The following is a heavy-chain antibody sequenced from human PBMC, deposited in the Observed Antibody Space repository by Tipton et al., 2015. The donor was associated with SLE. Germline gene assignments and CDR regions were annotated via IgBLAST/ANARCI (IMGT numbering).Heavy chain of an antibody. V-gene: IGHV3-30-3*01. CDR1: GFTFSSYA. Sequence: SLRLSCAASGFTFSSYAMHWVRQAPGKGLEWVAVISYDGSNKYYADSVKGRFTISRDNSKNTLYLQMNSLRAEDTAVYYCARDRVGAFDIWGQGTMVTVSS. CDR3: ARDRVGAFDI. D-gene: IGHD1-26*01. CDR2: ISYDGSNK. J-gene: IGHJ3*02.